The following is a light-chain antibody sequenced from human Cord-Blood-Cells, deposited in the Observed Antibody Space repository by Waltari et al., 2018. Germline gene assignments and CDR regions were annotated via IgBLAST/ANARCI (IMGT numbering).Light chain of an antibody. V-gene: IGLV2-14*03. Sequence: QSALTQPASVSGSPGQSITISCTGTSSDVGGYNYVSWYQQHPGKAPKLMIYDVSNRPSGVPNRFSGPKSGNTASLTISGLQAEDEADYYCSSYTSSSTLDFGTGTKVTVL. J-gene: IGLJ1*01. CDR2: DVS. CDR1: SSDVGGYNY. CDR3: SSYTSSSTLD.